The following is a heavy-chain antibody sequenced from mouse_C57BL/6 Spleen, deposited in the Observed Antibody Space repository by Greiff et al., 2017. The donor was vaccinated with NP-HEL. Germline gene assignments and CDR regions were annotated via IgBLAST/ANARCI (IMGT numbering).Heavy chain of an antibody. CDR1: GYTFTSYW. CDR2: IHPNSGST. J-gene: IGHJ4*01. CDR3: ARSGYWDAMDY. D-gene: IGHD2-3*01. Sequence: QVHVKQPGAELVKPGASVKLSCKASGYTFTSYWMHWVKQGPGQGLEWIGMIHPNSGSTNYNEKFKSKATLTVDKSSSTAYMQLSSLTSEDSAVYYCARSGYWDAMDYWGQGTSVTVSS. V-gene: IGHV1-64*01.